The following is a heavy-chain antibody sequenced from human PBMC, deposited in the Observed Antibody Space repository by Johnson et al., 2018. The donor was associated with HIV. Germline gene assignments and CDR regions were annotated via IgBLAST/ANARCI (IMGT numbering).Heavy chain of an antibody. CDR3: ARDAKVGYGDAFDI. CDR2: IIGSGATT. Sequence: VHLVESVGGVLQPGGSLRLSCAASGFTFRSYALSWVRQAPGTGLEWVSAIIGSGATTSYADSVTCRFTISRDNSKNTLHLQMNSLRAEDTAVYYCARDAKVGYGDAFDIWGHGTMVTVSS. J-gene: IGHJ3*02. CDR1: GFTFRSYA. D-gene: IGHD5-12*01. V-gene: IGHV3-23*04.